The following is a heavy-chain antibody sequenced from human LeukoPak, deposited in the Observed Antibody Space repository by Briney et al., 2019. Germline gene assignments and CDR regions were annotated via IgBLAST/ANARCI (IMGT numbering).Heavy chain of an antibody. CDR2: ISFDGSTK. J-gene: IGHJ3*02. CDR1: GFIFSRYT. Sequence: PGGSLRLSCTASGFIFSRYTLHWVRQAPGKGLEWVSMISFDGSTKDYADSVKGRFTISRDNAKNSLYLQMNSLRAEDTAVYYCARDAYYCSGGSCYDPWPYAFDIWGQGTMVTVSS. D-gene: IGHD2-15*01. CDR3: ARDAYYCSGGSCYDPWPYAFDI. V-gene: IGHV3-30-3*01.